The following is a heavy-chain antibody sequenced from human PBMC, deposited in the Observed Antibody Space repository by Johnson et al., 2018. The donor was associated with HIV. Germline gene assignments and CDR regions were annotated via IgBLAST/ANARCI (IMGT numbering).Heavy chain of an antibody. CDR1: GFSVSSNY. J-gene: IGHJ3*02. D-gene: IGHD3-22*01. CDR2: IYSGGST. Sequence: DVQVVESGGGLVQPGGSLRLSCAASGFSVSSNYMSWVRQAPGKGLEWVSVIYSGGSTYYADSVKGRFTISRDNSKNTLYLQMNSLRAEDTAVDYCARRAYYYDSSGYPDAFDIWGQGTMVTVSS. V-gene: IGHV3-66*04. CDR3: ARRAYYYDSSGYPDAFDI.